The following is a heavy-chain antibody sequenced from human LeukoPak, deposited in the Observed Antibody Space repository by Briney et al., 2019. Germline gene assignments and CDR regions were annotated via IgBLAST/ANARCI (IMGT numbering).Heavy chain of an antibody. D-gene: IGHD6-13*01. Sequence: SETLSLTCAVYGGSFSGYYWSWIRQPPGKGLEWIGYIYYSGSTNYNPSLKSRVTISVDTSKNQFSLKLSSVTAADTAVYYCARGYSSSWYITHYFDYWGQGTLVTVSS. V-gene: IGHV4-59*01. CDR1: GGSFSGYY. CDR3: ARGYSSSWYITHYFDY. J-gene: IGHJ4*02. CDR2: IYYSGST.